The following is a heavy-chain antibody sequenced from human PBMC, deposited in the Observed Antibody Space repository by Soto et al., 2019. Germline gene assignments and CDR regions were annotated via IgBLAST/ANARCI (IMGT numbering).Heavy chain of an antibody. CDR3: ARFRYYYDSSGYPDV. J-gene: IGHJ6*02. CDR2: ISSSGSTR. CDR1: GFTFSDYY. D-gene: IGHD3-22*01. Sequence: PGGSLRLSCAASGFTFSDYYMSWIRQAPGKGLEWVSYISSSGSTRYYADSVKGRFTISRDNAKNSLYLQMNSLRAEDTAVYYCARFRYYYDSSGYPDVWGQGTTVTVSS. V-gene: IGHV3-11*01.